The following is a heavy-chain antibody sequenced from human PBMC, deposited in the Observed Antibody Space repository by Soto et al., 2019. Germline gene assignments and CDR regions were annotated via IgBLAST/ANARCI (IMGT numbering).Heavy chain of an antibody. J-gene: IGHJ6*02. CDR2: IYYSGST. CDR1: GASISSGDHF. V-gene: IGHV4-30-4*01. CDR3: ARHPKTGSGMDV. D-gene: IGHD1-26*01. Sequence: SETLSLTCTVSGASISSGDHFWSWIRQPPGKGLEWIGYIYYSGSTFYNPSLKSRVSISIDTSKNQFSLKLSSVTAADTAVYYCARHPKTGSGMDVWGQGTTVTVSS.